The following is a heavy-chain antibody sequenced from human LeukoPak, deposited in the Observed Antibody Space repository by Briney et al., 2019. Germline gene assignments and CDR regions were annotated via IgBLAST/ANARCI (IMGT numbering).Heavy chain of an antibody. J-gene: IGHJ4*02. Sequence: GGSLRLSCAASGFTFDDYAMHWVRQAPGRGLEWVSLISGDGGSTCYADSVKGRFTISRDNSKDSLYLQMNSLRTEDTALYYCAKPSSGWYRFDYWGQGTLVTVSS. CDR2: ISGDGGST. CDR1: GFTFDDYA. CDR3: AKPSSGWYRFDY. V-gene: IGHV3-43*02. D-gene: IGHD6-19*01.